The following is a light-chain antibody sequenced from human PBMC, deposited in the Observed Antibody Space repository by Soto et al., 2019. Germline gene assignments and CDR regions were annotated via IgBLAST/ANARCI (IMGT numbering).Light chain of an antibody. CDR1: SGHTSYA. Sequence: QLVLTQSPSASASLGASVKLTCTLSSGHTSYAIAWHQQQPEKGPRYLMKLNSDGSHFKGDGIPDRFSGSSSGAERYLTISSLHSEDEADYYCQTWGTGTVVFGGGTKVTVL. J-gene: IGLJ2*01. V-gene: IGLV4-69*01. CDR2: LNSDGSH. CDR3: QTWGTGTVV.